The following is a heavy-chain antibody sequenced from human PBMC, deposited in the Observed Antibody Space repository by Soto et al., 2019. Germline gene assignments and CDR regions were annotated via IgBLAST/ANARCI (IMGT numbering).Heavy chain of an antibody. Sequence: QVQLVQSGAEVKKPGSSVKVSCKASGGTFSNYAISWVRQAPGQGLEWMGGIIPISGTAKYAQKFQGRVTITECEYTSTAYMELSSLRSEDTAVYYCARVGFYDSSGYYSPGDWGQGTLVTVSS. V-gene: IGHV1-69*01. CDR3: ARVGFYDSSGYYSPGD. CDR2: IIPISGTA. D-gene: IGHD3-22*01. CDR1: GGTFSNYA. J-gene: IGHJ4*02.